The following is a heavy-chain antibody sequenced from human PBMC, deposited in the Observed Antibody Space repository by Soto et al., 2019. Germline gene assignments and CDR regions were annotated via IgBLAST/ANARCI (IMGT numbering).Heavy chain of an antibody. J-gene: IGHJ1*01. V-gene: IGHV3-23*01. Sequence: GGSLRLSCADSGFTFSSYAMSWVRQAPGKGLEWVSAISGSGGSTYYADSVKGRFTISRDNSKNTLYLQMNSLRAEDTAVYYCAKATHDYGDYAYFQHWGQGTLVTVSS. CDR2: ISGSGGST. CDR1: GFTFSSYA. CDR3: AKATHDYGDYAYFQH. D-gene: IGHD4-17*01.